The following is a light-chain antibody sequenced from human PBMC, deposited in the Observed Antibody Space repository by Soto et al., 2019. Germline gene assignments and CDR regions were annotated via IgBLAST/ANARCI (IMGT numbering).Light chain of an antibody. CDR3: QQYNNWHPWT. V-gene: IGKV3-15*01. Sequence: EIVMTKSPATLSVSPGERATLSCRASQSVSSNLAWYQQKPGQAPRLLIYGASTRATGIPARFSGSGSGTEYTLTISSLQSEDVAVYYCQQYNNWHPWTFGQGTKVEIK. CDR1: QSVSSN. J-gene: IGKJ1*01. CDR2: GAS.